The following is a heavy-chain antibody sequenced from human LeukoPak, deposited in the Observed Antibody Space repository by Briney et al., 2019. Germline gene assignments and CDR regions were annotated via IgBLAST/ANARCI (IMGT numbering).Heavy chain of an antibody. V-gene: IGHV6-1*01. CDR3: ARGNRAFDS. CDR2: TYYRSKWYN. CDR1: GDTVSSNNAV. J-gene: IGHJ4*02. D-gene: IGHD4-11*01. Sequence: SQTLSLTCAISGDTVSSNNAVWNWIRQSPSRGPEWLGRTYYRSKWYNDYAVSVKSRITVNPDTSKNQFSLQLNSVTPDDTAVYYCARGNRAFDSWGQGTLVTVSS.